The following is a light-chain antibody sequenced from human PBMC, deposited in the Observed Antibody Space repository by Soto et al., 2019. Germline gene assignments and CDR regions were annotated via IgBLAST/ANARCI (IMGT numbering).Light chain of an antibody. J-gene: IGKJ3*01. CDR1: QGISSY. Sequence: AIRMTQSPSSLSASTGDRVTITCRASQGISSYLAWYQQKPGKAPKLLIYAASTLQSGVPSRFIGSGSGTYFTLTISCLQSEDFATYYCQQYHSYPFTFGPGTKLDIK. CDR2: AAS. V-gene: IGKV1-8*01. CDR3: QQYHSYPFT.